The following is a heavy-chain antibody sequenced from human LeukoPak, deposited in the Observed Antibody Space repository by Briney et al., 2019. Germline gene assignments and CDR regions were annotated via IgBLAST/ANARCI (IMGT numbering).Heavy chain of an antibody. CDR1: GFIFNKYW. J-gene: IGHJ4*02. Sequence: GGSLRLSCVGSGFIFNKYWMNWVRQAPGKGLEWVANIKQDGSEKYHVESVNGRFTISRDNAKNSVYLQMNSLRDEDTAMYYCARGRFESSGDYDYWGQGTLVTVSS. D-gene: IGHD3-22*01. CDR3: ARGRFESSGDYDY. CDR2: IKQDGSEK. V-gene: IGHV3-7*01.